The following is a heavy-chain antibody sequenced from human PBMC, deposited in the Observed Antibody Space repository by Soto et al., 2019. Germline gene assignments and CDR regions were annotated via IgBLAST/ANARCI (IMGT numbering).Heavy chain of an antibody. J-gene: IGHJ4*02. Sequence: EVQLVESGGGLVQPGGSLRLSCAGSGFTFSNYWMHWVRQAPGKGLEWVSRIDHDGPTDYADSVRGRFTISRDNAEHTLYLQMNSLRPEDTVVYYCVRDSHGDYWGQGTLVTVSS. CDR2: IDHDGPT. CDR1: GFTFSNYW. CDR3: VRDSHGDY. V-gene: IGHV3-74*01.